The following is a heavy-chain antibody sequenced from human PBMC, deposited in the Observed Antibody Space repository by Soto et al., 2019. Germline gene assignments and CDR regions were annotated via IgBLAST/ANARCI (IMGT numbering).Heavy chain of an antibody. Sequence: PGGSLRLSCAASGFTFSSYSMHWVRQAPGKGLEWVAVISYDGSKKYYANSVKGRVTISRDNSKNTLYLQMNRRRAEDTAVYYCAKDQKDCSSTSCYALGVDYWGQGTLVTVSS. J-gene: IGHJ4*02. V-gene: IGHV3-30*18. CDR2: ISYDGSKK. D-gene: IGHD2-2*01. CDR1: GFTFSSYS. CDR3: AKDQKDCSSTSCYALGVDY.